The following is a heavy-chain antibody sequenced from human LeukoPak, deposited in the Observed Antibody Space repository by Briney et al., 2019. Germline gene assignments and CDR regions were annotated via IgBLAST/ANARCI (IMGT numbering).Heavy chain of an antibody. CDR1: GGSFSGYY. J-gene: IGHJ4*02. D-gene: IGHD2-15*01. CDR3: ARGLHCSGGSCYSADY. V-gene: IGHV4-34*01. Sequence: SETLPLTCAVYGGSFSGYYWSWIRQPPGKGLEWIGEINHSGSTNYNPSLKSRVTISVDTSKNQFSLKLSSVTAADTAVYYCARGLHCSGGSCYSADYWGREPWSPSPQ. CDR2: INHSGST.